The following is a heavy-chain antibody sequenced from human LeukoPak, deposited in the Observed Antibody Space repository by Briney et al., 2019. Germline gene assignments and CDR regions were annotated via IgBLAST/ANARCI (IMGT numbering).Heavy chain of an antibody. Sequence: GGSLRLSCAASGFTFSDYYMSWIRQAPGKGLEWVSYISSSGSTIYYADSVKGRFTISRDNAKNSLYLQMNSLRAEDTAVYYCAREITGTTNYYYGMDVWGQGTTDTVSS. CDR1: GFTFSDYY. CDR2: ISSSGSTI. D-gene: IGHD1-20*01. J-gene: IGHJ6*02. V-gene: IGHV3-11*01. CDR3: AREITGTTNYYYGMDV.